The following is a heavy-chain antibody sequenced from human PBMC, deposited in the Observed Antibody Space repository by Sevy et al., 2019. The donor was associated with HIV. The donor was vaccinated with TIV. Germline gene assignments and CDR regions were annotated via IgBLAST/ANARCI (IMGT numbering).Heavy chain of an antibody. CDR3: ARTYYDSSGWEPHFQH. CDR1: GYTFIGYY. V-gene: IGHV1-2*02. D-gene: IGHD3-22*01. CDR2: INPNSGDT. Sequence: ASVKVSCKASGYTFIGYYIQWVRQAPGQGLEWMGWINPNSGDTNYAQKFQDRVTMTRVTSTSTAYMELSSLRSDDTAVYYCARTYYDSSGWEPHFQHWGQGTLVTVSS. J-gene: IGHJ1*01.